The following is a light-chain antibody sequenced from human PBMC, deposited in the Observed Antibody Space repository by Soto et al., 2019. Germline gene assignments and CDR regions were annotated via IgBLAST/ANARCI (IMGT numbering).Light chain of an antibody. CDR1: QGINDY. Sequence: DIQLTQSPSFLSASVGDRVTITCRASQGINDYLAWYQQKPGKAPKLLIYAASTLESEVPSRFSGSASGTELSLPISSLQPEDFATYYCQQVHTYPLTFGGGTKVEVK. V-gene: IGKV1-9*01. J-gene: IGKJ4*01. CDR3: QQVHTYPLT. CDR2: AAS.